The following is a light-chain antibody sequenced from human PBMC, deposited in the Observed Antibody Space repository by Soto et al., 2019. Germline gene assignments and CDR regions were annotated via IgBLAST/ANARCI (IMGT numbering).Light chain of an antibody. Sequence: EIVLTQSPGTLSLSPGERATLSCRASQRVSSSFLAWYQQKPGQAPRLLIYGASSRATGIPDRFSGSGSGTDFTLTISRLEPEDFAVYHCQQYGSSLWTFXX. CDR3: QQYGSSLWT. V-gene: IGKV3-20*01. CDR2: GAS. J-gene: IGKJ1*01. CDR1: QRVSSSF.